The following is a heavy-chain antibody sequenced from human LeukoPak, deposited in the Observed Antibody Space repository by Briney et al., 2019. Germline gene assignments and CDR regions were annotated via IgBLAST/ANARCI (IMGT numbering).Heavy chain of an antibody. CDR2: IYYSGST. J-gene: IGHJ5*02. CDR1: GDSISSDY. CDR3: ARVAINNWFDP. D-gene: IGHD3-3*02. Sequence: SEALSLTCTVSGDSISSDYWSWIRQPPGKGLEWIGYIYYSGSTNYNPSLKSRVTISVDTSKNHSPLKLSSVTAADTAVYYCARVAINNWFDPWGQGTLVTVSS. V-gene: IGHV4-59*01.